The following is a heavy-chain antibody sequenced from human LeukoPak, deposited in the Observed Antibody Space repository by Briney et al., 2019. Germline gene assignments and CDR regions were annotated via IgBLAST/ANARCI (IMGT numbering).Heavy chain of an antibody. CDR1: GGSISSYY. V-gene: IGHV4-59*01. Sequence: PSETLSLTCTVSGGSISSYYWSWIRQPPGKGLEWIGYIYYSGSTNYNPSLKSRVTISVDTSKNQFSLKLSSVTAADTAVYYCARVGDTAMGTYFDYWGQGTLVTVSS. CDR3: ARVGDTAMGTYFDY. D-gene: IGHD5-18*01. J-gene: IGHJ4*02. CDR2: IYYSGST.